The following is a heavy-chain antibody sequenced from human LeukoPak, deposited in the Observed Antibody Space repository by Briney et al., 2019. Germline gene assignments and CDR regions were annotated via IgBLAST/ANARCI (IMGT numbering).Heavy chain of an antibody. CDR3: ARESIAAANSYWYFDL. V-gene: IGHV4-59*01. D-gene: IGHD6-13*01. J-gene: IGHJ2*01. Sequence: PSETLSLTCTVSGGSISSYYWSWIRQPPGKGLEWIGYIYYSGSTNYNPSLKSRVTISVDTSKNQFSLKLSSVTAADTAVYYCARESIAAANSYWYFDLWGRGTLVTVSS. CDR1: GGSISSYY. CDR2: IYYSGST.